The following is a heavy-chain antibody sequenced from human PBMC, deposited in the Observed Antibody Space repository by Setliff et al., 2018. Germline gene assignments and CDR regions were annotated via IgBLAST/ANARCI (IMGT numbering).Heavy chain of an antibody. Sequence: ASVKVSCKASGYTLSNSILSWVRQAPGQGPEWVGWISAYNGKTYSAQKFQDRVTLTTHTSTNMGYLELRDLRSDDTAVYYCLRLVRYCTKIACQATSGDEVWGLGTLVTVPQ. V-gene: IGHV1-18*01. J-gene: IGHJ4*02. CDR3: LRLVRYCTKIACQATSGDEV. D-gene: IGHD2-8*01. CDR1: GYTLSNSI. CDR2: ISAYNGKT.